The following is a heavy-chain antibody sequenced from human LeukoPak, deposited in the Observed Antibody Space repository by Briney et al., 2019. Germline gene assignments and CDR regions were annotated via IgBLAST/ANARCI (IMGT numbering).Heavy chain of an antibody. V-gene: IGHV3-23*01. J-gene: IGHJ4*02. Sequence: AGGPLRLSCAASGFTFTSYVVSWVRQAPGKGLEWVSSISGGGGTTYDADSVRGRFTISRDNSKNTLYLQMNSLRAEDTAVYYCAKDLTSGWGRFDYWGQGTLVTVSS. D-gene: IGHD6-19*01. CDR1: GFTFTSYV. CDR2: ISGGGGTT. CDR3: AKDLTSGWGRFDY.